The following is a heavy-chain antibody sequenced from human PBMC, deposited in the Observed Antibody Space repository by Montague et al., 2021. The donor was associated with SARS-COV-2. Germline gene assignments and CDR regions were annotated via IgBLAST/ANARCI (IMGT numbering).Heavy chain of an antibody. D-gene: IGHD2-2*02. Sequence: SETLSLTCAVSGGSFSRYYWSWIRQPPGKGLEWIGEISQSGNTKYNPSLQSRVSIPLDTSRNQFSLKVSSVTAADTAIYYCARLGDGIVPSPILGPGPYYSFYYMDVWGKGTTVTVSS. CDR3: ARLGDGIVPSPILGPGPYYSFYYMDV. J-gene: IGHJ6*03. CDR1: GGSFSRYY. CDR2: ISQSGNT. V-gene: IGHV4-34*01.